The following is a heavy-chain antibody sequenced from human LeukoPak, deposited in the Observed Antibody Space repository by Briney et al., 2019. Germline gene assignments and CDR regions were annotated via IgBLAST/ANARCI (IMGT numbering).Heavy chain of an antibody. V-gene: IGHV1-2*02. Sequence: ASVKVSCKASGYTFTGYYMHWVRQAPGQGLEWMGWINPNSGGTTYAQKFQGRVTMTRDTSISTAYMELSRLRSDDTAGYYCARDTRYYYDSSGYYAQERKYYFDYWGQGTLVTVSS. CDR2: INPNSGGT. J-gene: IGHJ4*02. CDR1: GYTFTGYY. D-gene: IGHD3-22*01. CDR3: ARDTRYYYDSSGYYAQERKYYFDY.